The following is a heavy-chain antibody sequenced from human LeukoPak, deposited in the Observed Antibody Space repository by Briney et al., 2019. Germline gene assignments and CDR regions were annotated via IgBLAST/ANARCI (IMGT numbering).Heavy chain of an antibody. D-gene: IGHD3-10*01. V-gene: IGHV3-30-3*01. J-gene: IGHJ4*02. CDR1: GFTFSCYA. CDR2: ISYDGSNK. CDR3: ARDSSVRGVIITSALVY. Sequence: GGSLRPSCAASGFTFSCYAMHWVRQAPGKGPEWVAVISYDGSNKYYADSVKGRFTISRDNSKNTLYLQMNSLRAEDTAVYYCARDSSVRGVIITSALVYWGQGTLVTVSS.